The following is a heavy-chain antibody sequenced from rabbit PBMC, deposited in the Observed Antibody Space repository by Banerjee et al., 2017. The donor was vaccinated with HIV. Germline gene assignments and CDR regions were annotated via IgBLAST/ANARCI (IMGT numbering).Heavy chain of an antibody. Sequence: QEQLKETGGGLVTPGGTLTLSCTVSGFSFSSSYWICWVRQAPGKGLEWIACIYAGSSTNIYYASWAKGRFTISKTSSTTVTPQMTSLTAADTATYFCARSDAYAGYGFNLWGPGTLVTVS. CDR3: ARSDAYAGYGFNL. CDR1: GFSFSSSYW. CDR2: IYAGSSTNI. V-gene: IGHV1S45*01. D-gene: IGHD6-1*01. J-gene: IGHJ4*01.